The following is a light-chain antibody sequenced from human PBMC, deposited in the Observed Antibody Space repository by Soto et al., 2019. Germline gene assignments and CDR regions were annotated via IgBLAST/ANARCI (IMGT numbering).Light chain of an antibody. J-gene: IGLJ3*02. CDR2: EVT. CDR3: SSFASSNTWV. V-gene: IGLV2-8*01. CDR1: SSDVGAYSY. Sequence: QSALTQPPSASGSPGQSVTISCTGTSSDVGAYSYVSWYQQHAGNAPKLVIYEVTKRPSGVPDRFSGSKSANTASLTVSGLKAEDEADYYCSSFASSNTWVFGRGTKLTVL.